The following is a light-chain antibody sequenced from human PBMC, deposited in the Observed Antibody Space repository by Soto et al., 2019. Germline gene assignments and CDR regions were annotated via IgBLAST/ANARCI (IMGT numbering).Light chain of an antibody. CDR2: DTS. V-gene: IGKV3-15*01. J-gene: IGKJ1*01. CDR1: QFVSSR. Sequence: DIVVAQSPATLSASPGERVTLSCRASQFVSSRLAWYQQRPGQVPRLLIYDTSTRAPGISTRFSGSGSGTEFPLNISSLQSEDCAVYYCQEYIQWPPWMFGPATTVDIK. CDR3: QEYIQWPPWM.